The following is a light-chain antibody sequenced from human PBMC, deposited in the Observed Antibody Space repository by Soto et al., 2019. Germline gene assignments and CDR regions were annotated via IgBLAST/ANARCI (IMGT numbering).Light chain of an antibody. V-gene: IGKV1-27*01. CDR2: AAS. CDR1: QGISTY. J-gene: IGKJ1*01. CDR3: HKYNSAPRT. Sequence: DIQMTQSPSSLSASVGDRVTITCRASQGISTYLAWYQQKPGKVPKLLIYAASTLQSGVPSRFSGSGSGTDFTLTISSVQPEDVATYYCHKYNSAPRTFGQGTKVEIK.